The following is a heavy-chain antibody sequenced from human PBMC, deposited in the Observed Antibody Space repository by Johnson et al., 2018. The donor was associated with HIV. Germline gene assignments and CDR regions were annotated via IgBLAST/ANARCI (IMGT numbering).Heavy chain of an antibody. CDR3: ARGPILEWLSGDGFDM. CDR1: GITFSDYY. D-gene: IGHD3-3*01. Sequence: QVQLVESGGGLVKPGGSLRLSCAASGITFSDYYMSWIRQAPGKGLEWVSYISSSGNTIYYADSVKGRVTISRDNAKKSLYLQMNSLRVEDTAMYYCARGPILEWLSGDGFDMWGQGTMVTVYS. CDR2: ISSSGNTI. J-gene: IGHJ3*02. V-gene: IGHV3-11*04.